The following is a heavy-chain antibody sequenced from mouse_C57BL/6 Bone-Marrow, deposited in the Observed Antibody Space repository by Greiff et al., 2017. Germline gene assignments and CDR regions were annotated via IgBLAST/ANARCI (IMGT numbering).Heavy chain of an antibody. CDR1: GFSFNTYA. D-gene: IGHD1-1*01. Sequence: EVQLVESGGGLVQPKGSLKLSCAASGFSFNTYAMNWVRQAPGKGLEWVARIRSKSNNYATYYADSVKDRFTISRDDSESMLYLQMNNLKTEDTAMYYCVRLCDYYYYGSRGFDVWGTGTTVTVSS. J-gene: IGHJ1*03. V-gene: IGHV10-1*01. CDR2: IRSKSNNYAT. CDR3: VRLCDYYYYGSRGFDV.